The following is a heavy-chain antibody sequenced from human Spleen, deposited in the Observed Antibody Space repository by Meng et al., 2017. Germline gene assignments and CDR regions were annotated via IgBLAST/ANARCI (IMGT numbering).Heavy chain of an antibody. V-gene: IGHV3-73*01. D-gene: IGHD2-2*01. CDR2: IGSTRKNYAT. J-gene: IGHJ4*02. Sequence: GESLKISCVVSGVTISGSDIHWVRQASGKGLEWVGRIGSTRKNYATAYAASMRGKFTISRDDSKNTAYLQMNNLKTEDTGVYYCTIYPRLSLVPNFDYWGQGTLVTVSS. CDR3: TIYPRLSLVPNFDY. CDR1: GVTISGSD.